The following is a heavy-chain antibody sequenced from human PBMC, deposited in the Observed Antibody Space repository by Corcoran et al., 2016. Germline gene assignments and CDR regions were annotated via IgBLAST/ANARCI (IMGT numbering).Heavy chain of an antibody. CDR3: ARGHYGDYK. Sequence: EVQLVESGGDLVQSGGSLRLSCAASGFTFNSYWMGWVRQAPGKGLEWVASIREDGSEGNCVDSVKGRFTISRDNAKNSLYLQMNSLRVGDTAVYYCARGHYGDYKWGQGTLVTVSS. J-gene: IGHJ4*02. V-gene: IGHV3-7*04. D-gene: IGHD4-17*01. CDR2: IREDGSEG. CDR1: GFTFNSYW.